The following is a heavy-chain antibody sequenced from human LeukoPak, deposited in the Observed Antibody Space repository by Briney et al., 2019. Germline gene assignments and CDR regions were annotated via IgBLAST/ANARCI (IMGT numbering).Heavy chain of an antibody. CDR2: ISYDGSNK. Sequence: PGGSLRLSCAASGFTFSSYGMHWVRQAPGKGLEWVAVISYDGSNKYYADSVKGRFTISRDNSKNTLYLQMNSLRAEDTAVYYCAKAHDVAYYYDSSGYYPNFDYWGQGTLVTVSS. CDR3: AKAHDVAYYYDSSGYYPNFDY. D-gene: IGHD3-22*01. J-gene: IGHJ4*02. V-gene: IGHV3-30*18. CDR1: GFTFSSYG.